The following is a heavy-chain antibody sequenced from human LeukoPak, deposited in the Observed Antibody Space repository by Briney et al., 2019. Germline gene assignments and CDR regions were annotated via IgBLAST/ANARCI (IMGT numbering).Heavy chain of an antibody. J-gene: IGHJ5*02. CDR2: MNPNSGNT. Sequence: ASVKVSCKASGYTFTSYDINWVRQATGQGLEWRGWMNPNSGNTGYAQKFQGRVTMTRNTSISTAYMELSSLRSEDTAVYYCARGRLGRLRYNWFDPWGQGTLVTVSS. V-gene: IGHV1-8*01. D-gene: IGHD5-12*01. CDR1: GYTFTSYD. CDR3: ARGRLGRLRYNWFDP.